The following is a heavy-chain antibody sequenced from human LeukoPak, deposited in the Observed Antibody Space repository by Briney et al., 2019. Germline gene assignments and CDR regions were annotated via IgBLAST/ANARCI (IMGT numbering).Heavy chain of an antibody. CDR3: ARDRIAAPFEY. CDR2: TYYRSSWYN. D-gene: IGHD6-13*01. J-gene: IGHJ4*02. Sequence: SQTLSLTCAISGDSVSSSTAIWNWIRQSPSRGLEWLGRTYYRSSWYNEYAPSVKSRIAINPDTSKNQFSLHLHWVTHADTALYYCARDRIAAPFEYWGQGTLVTVSS. V-gene: IGHV6-1*01. CDR1: GDSVSSSTAI.